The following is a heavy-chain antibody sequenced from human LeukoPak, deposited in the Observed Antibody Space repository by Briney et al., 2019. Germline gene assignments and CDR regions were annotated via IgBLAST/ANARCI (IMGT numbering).Heavy chain of an antibody. V-gene: IGHV3-23*01. D-gene: IGHD5-18*01. Sequence: GGSLRLSCAASGFTFNSYAMSWVRQAPGKELERVSGISGSGGSTYYADSVKGRVTISRDNSKNTLYLQMNSLRAEDTAVYYCAKDSRRGYSYGPAAYWGQGTLVTVAS. J-gene: IGHJ4*02. CDR3: AKDSRRGYSYGPAAY. CDR1: GFTFNSYA. CDR2: ISGSGGST.